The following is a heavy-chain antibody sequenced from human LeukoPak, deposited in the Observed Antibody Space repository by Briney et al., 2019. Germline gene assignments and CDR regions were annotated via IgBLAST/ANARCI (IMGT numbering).Heavy chain of an antibody. V-gene: IGHV1-2*06. CDR1: GYTFTGYY. CDR2: INPNSGGT. Sequence: GASVKVSCKASGYTFTGYYMHWGRQAPGQELEWMGRINPNSGGTNYEQKFQGRVTMTRDTSISTAYMELSRLRSDDTAVYYCARDLERRVEDWFDPWGQGTLVTVSS. J-gene: IGHJ5*02. D-gene: IGHD1-1*01. CDR3: ARDLERRVEDWFDP.